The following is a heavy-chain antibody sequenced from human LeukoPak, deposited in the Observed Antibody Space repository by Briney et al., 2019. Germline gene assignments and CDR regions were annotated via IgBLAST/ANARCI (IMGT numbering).Heavy chain of an antibody. Sequence: ASVTVSCKASGYTFTSYYMHWVRQAPGQGLEWMGIINPSGGSTSYAQKFQGRVTMTRDTSTSTVYMELSSLRSEDTAVYYCARSSTSCYGMDVWGKGTTVTVSS. CDR2: INPSGGST. J-gene: IGHJ6*04. CDR1: GYTFTSYY. V-gene: IGHV1-46*01. D-gene: IGHD2-2*01. CDR3: ARSSTSCYGMDV.